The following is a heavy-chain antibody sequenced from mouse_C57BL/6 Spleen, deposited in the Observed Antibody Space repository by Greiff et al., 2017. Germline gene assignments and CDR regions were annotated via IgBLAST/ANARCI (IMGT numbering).Heavy chain of an antibody. V-gene: IGHV1-80*01. CDR3: ARDYYGSSYHY. D-gene: IGHD1-1*01. Sequence: QVQLQQSGAELVKPGASVKISCKASGYAFSSYWMNWVKQRPGKGLEWIGQIYPGDGDTNYNGKFQGKATLTADKSSSTAYMKLSSLTSEDSAVYFCARDYYGSSYHYWGQGTLVTVSA. CDR1: GYAFSSYW. CDR2: IYPGDGDT. J-gene: IGHJ3*01.